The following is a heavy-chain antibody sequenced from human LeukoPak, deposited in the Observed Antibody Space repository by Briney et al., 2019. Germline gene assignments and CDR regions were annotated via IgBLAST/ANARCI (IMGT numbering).Heavy chain of an antibody. V-gene: IGHV3-23*01. CDR1: GFRFSDYY. CDR2: ISGSGGST. Sequence: GGSLRLSCAASGFRFSDYYMSWIRQAPGKGLEWVSAISGSGGSTYYADSVKGRFTISRDNSKNTLYLQMGSLRPEDMAVYFCTRGPGYDYVWGTYRADYWGQGTLVTVSS. J-gene: IGHJ4*02. D-gene: IGHD3-16*02. CDR3: TRGPGYDYVWGTYRADY.